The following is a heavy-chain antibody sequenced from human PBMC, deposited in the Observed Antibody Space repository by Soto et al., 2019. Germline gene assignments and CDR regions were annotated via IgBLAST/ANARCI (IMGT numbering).Heavy chain of an antibody. J-gene: IGHJ6*02. V-gene: IGHV3-11*05. CDR3: ARELDGIDV. CDR1: GLTFSDYY. Sequence: QVQLVESGGGLVKPGGALRLSCAASGLTFSDYYMSWIRQAPGKGLEWVSYITSSGHYTKYADSVQGRFTISRDNAKNSLNLQMNSLRAEDTAVYYCARELDGIDVWGQGTTVTVSS. CDR2: ITSSGHYT.